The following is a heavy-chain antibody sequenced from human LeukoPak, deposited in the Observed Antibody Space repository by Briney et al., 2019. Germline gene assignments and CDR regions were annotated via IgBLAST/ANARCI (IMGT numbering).Heavy chain of an antibody. CDR3: ARDADSGGYYSYFDC. CDR1: GFTFSTNA. Sequence: GGSLRLSCAASGFTFSTNAMSWVRQAPGKGLEWVSLISGSGGSTDYADSVKGRFTISRDNSKNTLYLQMNSLRAEDTAVYYCARDADSGGYYSYFDCWGQGTLVTVSS. CDR2: ISGSGGST. V-gene: IGHV3-23*01. J-gene: IGHJ4*02. D-gene: IGHD3-22*01.